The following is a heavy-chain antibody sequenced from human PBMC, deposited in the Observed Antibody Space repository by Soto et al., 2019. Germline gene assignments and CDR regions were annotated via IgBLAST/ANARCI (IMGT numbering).Heavy chain of an antibody. CDR2: IYYSGST. J-gene: IGHJ4*02. CDR3: ARWVEVSLDYFDS. D-gene: IGHD1-20*01. CDR1: GGSISSYY. V-gene: IGHV4-59*12. Sequence: PSETLSLTCAVSGGSISSYYWSWIRQPPGKGLEWIGYIYYSGSTNYNPSLKSRVGILVDTSKNQFSLNLNSVTAADTAVYYCARWVEVSLDYFDSWGQGTPVTVSS.